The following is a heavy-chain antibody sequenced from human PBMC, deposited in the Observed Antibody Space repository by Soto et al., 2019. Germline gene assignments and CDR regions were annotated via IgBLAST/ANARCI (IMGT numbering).Heavy chain of an antibody. V-gene: IGHV1-18*01. CDR2: ISAYNGNT. Sequence: QVQLVQSGAEVKKPGASVKVSCKASGYTFTSYGISWVRQAPGQGIEWMGWISAYNGNTNYAQQLQGRVTMTTDTSTRTANMSLRSMKSDNTAVYYCARDPDYDILTGYYWLEPGCQGPLVNVSS. J-gene: IGHJ5*02. CDR3: ARDPDYDILTGYYWLEP. D-gene: IGHD3-9*01. CDR1: GYTFTSYG.